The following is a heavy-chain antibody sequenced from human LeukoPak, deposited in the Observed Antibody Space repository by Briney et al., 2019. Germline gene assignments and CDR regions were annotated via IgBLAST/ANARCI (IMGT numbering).Heavy chain of an antibody. CDR1: GGTFSSYT. CDR2: IIPILGIA. CDR3: ARDVTVTSFDY. J-gene: IGHJ4*02. D-gene: IGHD4-17*01. Sequence: SVKVSCKASGGTFSSYTISWVRQAPGQGLEWMGRIIPILGIANYAQKFQGRVTITADKSTSTAYMELSSLRSEDTAVYYCARDVTVTSFDYWGQGTLVTVSS. V-gene: IGHV1-69*04.